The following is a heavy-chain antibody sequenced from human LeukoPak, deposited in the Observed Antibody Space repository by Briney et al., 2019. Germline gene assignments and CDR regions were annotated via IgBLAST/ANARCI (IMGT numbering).Heavy chain of an antibody. CDR2: ITWNNDNI. CDR1: GSNFDDFA. V-gene: IGHV3-9*01. J-gene: IGHJ4*02. CDR3: ARASRGSPPQPLDF. D-gene: IGHD1-14*01. Sequence: PGRSLRLSCAASGSNFDDFAMHWVRQAPGKGLEWVSSITWNNDNIDYADSVKGRFTISRDNAKNSLDLQMNSLRAEDTALYYCARASRGSPPQPLDFWGQGTLVTVSS.